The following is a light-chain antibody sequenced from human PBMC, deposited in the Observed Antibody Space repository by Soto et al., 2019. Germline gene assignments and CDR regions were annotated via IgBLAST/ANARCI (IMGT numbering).Light chain of an antibody. J-gene: IGLJ1*01. Sequence: QAVVSQEPSFSVSPGETVTLTCGLTSASVLTSYYPSWYQQTPGQAPRTLIYSTNIRSSGVPDRFSGSILGNKAALTITGAQADDESDYYCSSYTNTGTLYVLGTGTKLTVL. V-gene: IGLV8-61*01. CDR2: STN. CDR1: SASVLTSYY. CDR3: SSYTNTGTLYV.